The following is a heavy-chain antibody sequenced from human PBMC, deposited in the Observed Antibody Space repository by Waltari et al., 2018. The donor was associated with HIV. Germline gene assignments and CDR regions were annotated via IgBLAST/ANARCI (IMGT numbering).Heavy chain of an antibody. V-gene: IGHV1-8*02. J-gene: IGHJ6*02. Sequence: QVPLVQSGPEVKRPGASVQIACKAYGYNFINFDVNLVRPAAGQGPEWLGWMNPNSGNTASPYIFEERVTMTRDVSTDTAYLEMSGLTPEDTAIYYCARNSSGKGNRYFYYGLDVWGQGTPVTV. D-gene: IGHD3-22*01. CDR3: ARNSSGKGNRYFYYGLDV. CDR1: GYNFINFD. CDR2: MNPNSGNT.